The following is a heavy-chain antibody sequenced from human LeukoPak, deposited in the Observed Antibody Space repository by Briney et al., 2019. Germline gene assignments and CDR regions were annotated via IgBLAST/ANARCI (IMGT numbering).Heavy chain of an antibody. CDR3: AKVTMVRGMDYMDV. J-gene: IGHJ6*03. V-gene: IGHV3-43*01. Sequence: GGSLRLSCAASGFTFDDYTMHWVRQAPGKGLEWVSLISWDGGSTYYADSVKGRFTISRDNSKNSLYLQMNSLRTEDTALYYCAKVTMVRGMDYMDVWGKGTTVTVSS. CDR1: GFTFDDYT. D-gene: IGHD3-10*01. CDR2: ISWDGGST.